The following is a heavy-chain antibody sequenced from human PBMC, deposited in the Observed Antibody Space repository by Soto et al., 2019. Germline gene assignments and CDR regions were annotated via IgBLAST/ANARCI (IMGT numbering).Heavy chain of an antibody. D-gene: IGHD6-6*01. V-gene: IGHV1-69*13. Sequence: ASVKVSCKASGGTFNSYAISWVRQAPGQGLEWMGGIIPIFGTANYAQKFQGRVTITADESTSTAYMELSSLRSEDTAVYYCARRPQYSSSSNYYYYGMDVWGQSTTVTVSS. CDR3: ARRPQYSSSSNYYYYGMDV. CDR1: GGTFNSYA. CDR2: IIPIFGTA. J-gene: IGHJ6*02.